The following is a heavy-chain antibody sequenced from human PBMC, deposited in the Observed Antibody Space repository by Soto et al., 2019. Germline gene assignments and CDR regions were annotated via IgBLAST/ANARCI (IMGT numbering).Heavy chain of an antibody. CDR2: IYYSGST. D-gene: IGHD6-19*01. CDR3: ARHYSSGSRNWFDP. Sequence: SETLSLTCSVSGGSINSSSYFWGWVRQPPGKGLEWIGSIYYSGSTYYNPSLRSRVTISVDTSKNQFSLKPSSVTAADTAVFYCARHYSSGSRNWFDPWGQGTQVTVSS. CDR1: GGSINSSSYF. V-gene: IGHV4-39*01. J-gene: IGHJ5*02.